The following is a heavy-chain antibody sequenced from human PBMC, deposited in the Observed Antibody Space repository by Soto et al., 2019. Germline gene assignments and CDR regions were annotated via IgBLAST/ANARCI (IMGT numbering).Heavy chain of an antibody. D-gene: IGHD1-26*01. Sequence: GASVKVSCKASGGTFSSYAISWVRQAPGQGLEWMGGIIPIFGTANYAQKFQGRVTITADESTSTAYMELSSLRSEDTAVYYCARGGGVGATLYYFDYCGQGSLVTVSS. V-gene: IGHV1-69*13. CDR1: GGTFSSYA. CDR2: IIPIFGTA. CDR3: ARGGGVGATLYYFDY. J-gene: IGHJ4*02.